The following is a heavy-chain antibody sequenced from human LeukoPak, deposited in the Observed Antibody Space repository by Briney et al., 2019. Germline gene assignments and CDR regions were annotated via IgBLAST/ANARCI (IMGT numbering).Heavy chain of an antibody. Sequence: SETLSLTCAVYGGSFSGYYWSWIRQPPGKGLEWIGEINHSGSTNYNPSLKSRVTISVDTSKNQFSLKLSSVTAADTAVYYCARDRGIVVGTFDYWGQGTLVTVSS. CDR1: GGSFSGYY. CDR3: ARDRGIVVGTFDY. D-gene: IGHD3-22*01. J-gene: IGHJ4*02. CDR2: INHSGST. V-gene: IGHV4-34*01.